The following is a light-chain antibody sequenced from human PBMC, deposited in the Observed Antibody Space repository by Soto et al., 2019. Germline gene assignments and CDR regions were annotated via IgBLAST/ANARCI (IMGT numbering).Light chain of an antibody. CDR2: GAS. Sequence: EIVLTQSPGTLSLSPGERATLSCRASQSVSSSFLAWYQQKPGQAPRLLIYGASSRATGIPDRFSGSGSGTDFILTISRLEPEDFAVYYCQQYGSSVTFGPGTKVDIK. CDR3: QQYGSSVT. J-gene: IGKJ3*01. CDR1: QSVSSSF. V-gene: IGKV3-20*01.